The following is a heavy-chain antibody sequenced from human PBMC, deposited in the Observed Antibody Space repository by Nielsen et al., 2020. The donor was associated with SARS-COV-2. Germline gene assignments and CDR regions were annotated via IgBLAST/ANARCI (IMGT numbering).Heavy chain of an antibody. CDR3: AKGGIAVAGTPFDY. J-gene: IGHJ4*02. V-gene: IGHV3-9*01. CDR2: ISWNSGSI. Sequence: SLKISCAASGFTFDDYAMHWVRQAPGKGLEWVSGISWNSGSIGYADSVKGRFTISRDNAKNSLYLQMNSLRAEDTALYYCAKGGIAVAGTPFDYWGQGTLVTVSS. CDR1: GFTFDDYA. D-gene: IGHD6-19*01.